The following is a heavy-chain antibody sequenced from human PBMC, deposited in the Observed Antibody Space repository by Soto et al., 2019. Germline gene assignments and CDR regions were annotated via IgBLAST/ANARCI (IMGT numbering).Heavy chain of an antibody. CDR3: AREYPPDY. V-gene: IGHV3-74*01. CDR2: INGDGGST. Sequence: EVQLVESGGALVQPGGSLRLSCAASGFIFSSYWMHWVRQAPGKGLVWVSRINGDGGSTNYADSVKGRFTISRDNAKNTLYLQMNSLRAEDTAVYYCAREYPPDYWGQGTLVTVSS. J-gene: IGHJ4*02. CDR1: GFIFSSYW.